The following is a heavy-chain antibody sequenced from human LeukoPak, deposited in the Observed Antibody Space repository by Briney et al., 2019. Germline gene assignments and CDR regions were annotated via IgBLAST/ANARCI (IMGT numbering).Heavy chain of an antibody. Sequence: SETLSLTCTVSGESISGFYWTWIRQPPGKGLEWIGYIYYSGSTNYNPSLKSRVTISVDTSKNQFSLKLSSVTAADTAVYYCARQGIQLWLNWGQGTLVTVSS. V-gene: IGHV4-59*01. CDR1: GESISGFY. J-gene: IGHJ4*02. D-gene: IGHD5-18*01. CDR2: IYYSGST. CDR3: ARQGIQLWLN.